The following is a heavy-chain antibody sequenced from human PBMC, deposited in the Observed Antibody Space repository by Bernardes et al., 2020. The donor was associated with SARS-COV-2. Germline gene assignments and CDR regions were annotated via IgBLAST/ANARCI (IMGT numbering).Heavy chain of an antibody. Sequence: GGTLRLSCAASGFTFDDYGMSWVRQAPGMGLEWVSGINWNGGSTGYADSVKGRFTISRDNAKNSLYLQMNSLRAEDTALYHCAREIYGDHLFDYWGQGTLVTVSS. J-gene: IGHJ4*02. CDR3: AREIYGDHLFDY. CDR1: GFTFDDYG. CDR2: INWNGGST. V-gene: IGHV3-20*01. D-gene: IGHD4-17*01.